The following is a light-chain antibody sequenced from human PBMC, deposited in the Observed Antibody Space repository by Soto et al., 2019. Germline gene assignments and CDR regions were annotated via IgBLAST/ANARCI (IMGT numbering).Light chain of an antibody. CDR3: QSYDSSLSGYV. CDR2: GNS. J-gene: IGLJ1*01. V-gene: IGLV1-40*01. Sequence: QSVLTQPPSVSGAPGQRVTISCTGSSSNIGAGYDVHWYQQLPGTAPKLLIYGNSNRPSGVPHRFSGSKSGTSASLAITGLQAEDEADYYCQSYDSSLSGYVFGTGTKLTVL. CDR1: SSNIGAGYD.